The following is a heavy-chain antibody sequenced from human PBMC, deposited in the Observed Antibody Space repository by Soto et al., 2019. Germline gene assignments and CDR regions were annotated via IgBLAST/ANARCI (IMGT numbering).Heavy chain of an antibody. CDR1: GYTFTSYG. CDR2: ISAYNGNT. CDR3: ARARRHPHPRPVDP. Sequence: GASVKVSCKASGYTFTSYGISWVRQAPGQGLEWMGWISAYNGNTNYAQKLQDRVTMTTDTSTSTAYMELRSLRSDDTAVYYCARARRHPHPRPVDPWGQGTLVTVSS. V-gene: IGHV1-18*01. D-gene: IGHD6-25*01. J-gene: IGHJ5*02.